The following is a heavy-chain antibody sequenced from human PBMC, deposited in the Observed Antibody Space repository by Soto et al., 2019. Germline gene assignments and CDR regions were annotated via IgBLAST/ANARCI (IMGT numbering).Heavy chain of an antibody. D-gene: IGHD4-17*01. CDR1: GGSFSGYY. CDR2: INHSGST. V-gene: IGHV4-34*01. CDR3: ARSHGDHYYFDY. Sequence: SETLSLTCAVYGGSFSGYYWSWIRQPPGKGLEWIGEINHSGSTNYNPSLKSRVTISVDTSKNQFSLKLSSVTAADTAVYYCARSHGDHYYFDYWGQGTLVTVSS. J-gene: IGHJ4*02.